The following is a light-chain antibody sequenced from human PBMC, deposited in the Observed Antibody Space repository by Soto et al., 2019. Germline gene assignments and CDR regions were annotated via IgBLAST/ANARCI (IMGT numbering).Light chain of an antibody. CDR1: SSDFGGFTY. CDR3: SSYTSISTWV. CDR2: EVS. V-gene: IGLV2-14*01. Sequence: QSALTQPASVSGSPGQSITISCTGTSSDFGGFTYVSWYQQHPGKAPKLMIYEVSNLPSGVSNRFSGSKSDNTASLTISGLQAEDEADYYCSSYTSISTWVFGGGTKLTVL. J-gene: IGLJ3*02.